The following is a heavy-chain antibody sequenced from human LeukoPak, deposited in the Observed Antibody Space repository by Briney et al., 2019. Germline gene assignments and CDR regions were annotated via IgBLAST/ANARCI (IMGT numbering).Heavy chain of an antibody. CDR3: ARGAVVVPAAKGFDY. CDR1: GGSFSGYY. V-gene: IGHV4-34*01. J-gene: IGHJ4*02. Sequence: PSETLSLTCAVYGGSFSGYYWSWIRQPPGKGLEWIGEINHSGSTNYNPSLKSRVTISVDTSKNQFSLKLSSVTAADTAVYYCARGAVVVPAAKGFDYWGQGTLVTVCS. CDR2: INHSGST. D-gene: IGHD2-2*01.